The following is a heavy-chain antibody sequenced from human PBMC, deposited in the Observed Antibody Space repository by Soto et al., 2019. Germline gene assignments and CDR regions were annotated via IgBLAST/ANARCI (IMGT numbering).Heavy chain of an antibody. CDR1: DYTFTDYG. CDR3: ARCGNYYDNNMDV. V-gene: IGHV1-18*01. CDR2: ISAYNGNT. D-gene: IGHD3-22*01. J-gene: IGHJ6*02. Sequence: QVQLVQSGAEVKKPGASVKVSCKASDYTFTDYGISWVRQAPGQGLEWLAWISAYNGNTNYAPKLQCRVTVTTDTSTSTAYMELRSLRSDDTALYYCARCGNYYDNNMDVWGQGTTVTVSS.